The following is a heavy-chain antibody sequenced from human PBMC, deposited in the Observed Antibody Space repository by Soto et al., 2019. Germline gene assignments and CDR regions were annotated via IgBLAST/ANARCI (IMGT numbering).Heavy chain of an antibody. J-gene: IGHJ4*02. CDR2: IYGNENT. V-gene: IGHV3-53*01. CDR1: GFSVISNY. CDR3: ARQWGRDYFDY. Sequence: GGSLRLSCAASGFSVISNYLSWVRKAPGKGLEWVSEIYGNENTNYADSVRGRFTISRDNSDNTVYLHMNSLTAEDTAVYYCARQWGRDYFDYWGQGTLVTVSS. D-gene: IGHD3-16*01.